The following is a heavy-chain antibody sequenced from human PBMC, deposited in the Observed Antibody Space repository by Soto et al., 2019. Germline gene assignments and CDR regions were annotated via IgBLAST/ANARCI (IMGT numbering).Heavy chain of an antibody. J-gene: IGHJ4*02. CDR3: TTHYDFWSGYFDY. V-gene: IGHV3-15*01. CDR2: IKSKTAGGTT. Sequence: GGSLRLSCAASGFTFSNAWMSWVRQAPGKGLEWVGRIKSKTAGGTTDYAAPVKGRFTISRDDSKNTLYLQMNSLKTEDTAVYYCTTHYDFWSGYFDYWGQGTLVTVSS. CDR1: GFTFSNAW. D-gene: IGHD3-3*01.